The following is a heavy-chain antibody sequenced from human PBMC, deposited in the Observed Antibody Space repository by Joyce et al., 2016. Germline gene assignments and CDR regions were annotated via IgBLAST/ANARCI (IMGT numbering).Heavy chain of an antibody. Sequence: EVQLVVSGGGLVQPGRSLRLSCVASGFTFDDYAMYWVRQAPGKGLVCVSGIHWNGDTRGYADSVKGRFTISRDNAKNSLYLQMNSLRADDMAFYYCAKDVAAAAAHYFDSWGQGTLVAVSS. CDR3: AKDVAAAAAHYFDS. CDR2: IHWNGDTR. V-gene: IGHV3-9*03. D-gene: IGHD6-13*01. CDR1: GFTFDDYA. J-gene: IGHJ4*02.